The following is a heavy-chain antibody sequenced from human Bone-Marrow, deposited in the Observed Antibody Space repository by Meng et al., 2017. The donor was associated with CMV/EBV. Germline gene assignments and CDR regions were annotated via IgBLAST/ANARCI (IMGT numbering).Heavy chain of an antibody. V-gene: IGHV4-39*07. J-gene: IGHJ4*02. Sequence: SETLSLTCTVSGGSISSSSYYWGWIRQPPGKGLEWIGSIYYSGSTYYNPSLKSRVTISVDTSKNQFSLKLSSVTAADSAIYYCAGGQWLSQKWGQGTLVTVSS. CDR1: GGSISSSSYY. CDR2: IYYSGST. D-gene: IGHD6-19*01. CDR3: AGGQWLSQK.